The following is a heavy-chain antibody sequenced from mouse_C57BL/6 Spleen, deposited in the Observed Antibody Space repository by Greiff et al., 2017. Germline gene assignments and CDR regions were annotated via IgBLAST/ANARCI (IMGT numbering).Heavy chain of an antibody. V-gene: IGHV5-9*01. D-gene: IGHD2-10*02. CDR2: ISGGGGNT. Sequence: EVQLVESGGGLVKPGGSLKLSCAASGFTFSSYTMSWVRQTPEKRLEWVATISGGGGNTYYPDSVKGRFTISRDNAKNTLYLQMSSLRSEDTALYYCAREYGNYDAMDYWGQGTSVTVSS. CDR3: AREYGNYDAMDY. CDR1: GFTFSSYT. J-gene: IGHJ4*01.